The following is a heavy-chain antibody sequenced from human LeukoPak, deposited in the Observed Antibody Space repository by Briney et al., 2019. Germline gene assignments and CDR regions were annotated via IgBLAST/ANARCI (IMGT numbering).Heavy chain of an antibody. V-gene: IGHV3-30-3*01. CDR1: GFTFSNYA. D-gene: IGHD3-9*01. Sequence: PGGSLRLSCTASGFTFSNYAMHWVRQAPGKGLEWVTVISYDGSTQYYADSVKGRFTISRDNSKNTLYLQMNSLRVDDTAVFYCARDGYDMSTGYYAYHFDYWGQGTLSPSPQ. CDR2: ISYDGSTQ. J-gene: IGHJ4*02. CDR3: ARDGYDMSTGYYAYHFDY.